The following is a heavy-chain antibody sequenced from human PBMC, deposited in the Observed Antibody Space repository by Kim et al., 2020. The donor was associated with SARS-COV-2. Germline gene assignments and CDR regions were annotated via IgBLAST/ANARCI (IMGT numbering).Heavy chain of an antibody. CDR3: ARAPELQWLLPAGFDY. Sequence: GESLKISCKGSGYSFTSYWIGWVRQMPGKGLEWMGIIYPGDSDTRYSPSFQGQVTISADKSISTAYLQWSSLKASDTAMYYCARAPELQWLLPAGFDYWGQGTLVTVSS. CDR2: IYPGDSDT. V-gene: IGHV5-51*01. J-gene: IGHJ4*02. CDR1: GYSFTSYW. D-gene: IGHD3-22*01.